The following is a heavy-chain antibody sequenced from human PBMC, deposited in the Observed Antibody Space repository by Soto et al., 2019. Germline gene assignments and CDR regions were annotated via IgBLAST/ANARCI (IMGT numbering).Heavy chain of an antibody. CDR3: ARGACTNGVCYRLNWFDP. J-gene: IGHJ5*02. Sequence: GASVKVSCKASGYTFTSYGISWVRQAPGQGLEWMGWISAYNGNTNYAQKLQGRVTMTTDTSTSTAYMELRSLRSDDTAVYYCARGACTNGVCYRLNWFDPWGQGTLVTVSS. CDR1: GYTFTSYG. D-gene: IGHD2-8*01. CDR2: ISAYNGNT. V-gene: IGHV1-18*01.